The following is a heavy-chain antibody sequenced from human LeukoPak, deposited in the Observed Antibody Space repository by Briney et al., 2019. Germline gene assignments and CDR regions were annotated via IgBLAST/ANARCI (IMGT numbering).Heavy chain of an antibody. Sequence: GSSVKFSCKASGGTFSSYAISWVRQAPGQGLEWMGGIIPIFGTAKYAQKFQGRVKITADESTSTAYMELSSLRSENTAVYYCARGPQLRFLEWLLGTYYFDYWGQGTLVTVSS. CDR3: ARGPQLRFLEWLLGTYYFDY. D-gene: IGHD3-3*01. V-gene: IGHV1-69*01. CDR1: GGTFSSYA. J-gene: IGHJ4*02. CDR2: IIPIFGTA.